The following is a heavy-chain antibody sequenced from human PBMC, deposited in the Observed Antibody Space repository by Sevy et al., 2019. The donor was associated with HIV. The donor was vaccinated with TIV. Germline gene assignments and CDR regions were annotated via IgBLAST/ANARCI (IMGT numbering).Heavy chain of an antibody. J-gene: IGHJ4*02. CDR2: LSFGCGEI. V-gene: IGHV3-23*01. CDR1: GFTFSKYS. D-gene: IGHD2-8*01. Sequence: GGSLRLSCAASGFTFSKYSMSWVRQPPGKGLEWVSTLSFGCGEINHADSVKGRFTISRDNSNNWLYLQMNNLRAEDTAVYYCAREGCTKPHDYWGQGTLVTVSS. CDR3: AREGCTKPHDY.